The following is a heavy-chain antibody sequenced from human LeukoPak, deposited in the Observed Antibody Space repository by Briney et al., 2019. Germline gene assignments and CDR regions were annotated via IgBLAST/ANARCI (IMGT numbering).Heavy chain of an antibody. CDR2: IHYSGNT. Sequence: SETLSLTCTVSGGSISGNNYYWGWIRQPPGKGLELIGTIHYSGNTHYNSSLKGRVTISVDTSKNQFSLKLSSVTAADTAVYYCMRQPSAAASNFYYGLDVWGQGTTVTVSS. V-gene: IGHV4-39*01. CDR1: GGSISGNNYY. J-gene: IGHJ6*02. D-gene: IGHD6-13*01. CDR3: MRQPSAAASNFYYGLDV.